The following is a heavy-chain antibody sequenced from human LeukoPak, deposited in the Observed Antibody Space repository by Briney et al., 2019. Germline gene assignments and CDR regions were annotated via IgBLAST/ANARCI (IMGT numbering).Heavy chain of an antibody. J-gene: IGHJ4*02. Sequence: EASVKVSCKASGYTFTGYYIHWVRQAPGQGLEWMGWINPNSGGTNYAQKFQGRVTMTRDTSISTAYMELSRLRSDDTAVYYCATSKSGYSGYDPFDYWGQGTLVTVSP. D-gene: IGHD5-12*01. CDR1: GYTFTGYY. CDR3: ATSKSGYSGYDPFDY. CDR2: INPNSGGT. V-gene: IGHV1-2*02.